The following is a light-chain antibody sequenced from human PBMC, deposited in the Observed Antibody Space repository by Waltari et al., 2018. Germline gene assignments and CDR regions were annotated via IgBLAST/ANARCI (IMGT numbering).Light chain of an antibody. CDR2: NDR. Sequence: YVLTQPPSESVARGETARLSGGRNNIGSKNVYWYQQKEGQAPVLVVYNDRDRPSGIPQRFSGSNSGNTATLTISRVEAGDEADYYCQVWDTNSGEVFGGGTKVTVL. V-gene: IGLV3-21*02. CDR1: NIGSKN. CDR3: QVWDTNSGEV. J-gene: IGLJ2*01.